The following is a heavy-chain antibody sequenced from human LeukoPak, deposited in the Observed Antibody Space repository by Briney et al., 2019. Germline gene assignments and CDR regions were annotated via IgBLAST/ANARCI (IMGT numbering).Heavy chain of an antibody. Sequence: GGSLRLSCAASGFTVSSNYMSWVRQAPGRGLEWVSVIYSGGSTYYADSVEGRFTISRDNSKNTLYLQMNSLRAEDTAVYYCARRSYSSGWDDAFDIWGQGTMVTVSS. CDR3: ARRSYSSGWDDAFDI. CDR1: GFTVSSNY. CDR2: IYSGGST. J-gene: IGHJ3*02. D-gene: IGHD6-19*01. V-gene: IGHV3-53*01.